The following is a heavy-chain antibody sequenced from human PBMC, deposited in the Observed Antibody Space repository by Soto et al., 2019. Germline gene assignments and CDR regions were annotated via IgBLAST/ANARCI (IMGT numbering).Heavy chain of an antibody. CDR2: ISYDGSNK. V-gene: IGHV3-30-3*01. CDR3: AKPPNYYDSSGYYDY. CDR1: GFTFSSYA. D-gene: IGHD3-22*01. Sequence: GGSLRLSCAASGFTFSSYAMHWVRQAPGKGLEWVAVISYDGSNKYYADSVKGRFTISRDNSKNTLYLQMNSLRAEDTAVYYCAKPPNYYDSSGYYDYWGQGTLVTVSS. J-gene: IGHJ4*02.